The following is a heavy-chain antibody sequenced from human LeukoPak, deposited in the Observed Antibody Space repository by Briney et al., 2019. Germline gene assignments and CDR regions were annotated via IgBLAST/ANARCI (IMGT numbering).Heavy chain of an antibody. CDR3: ARDLGSTSCYNCYYYYMDV. D-gene: IGHD2-2*02. CDR2: INPNSGGT. Sequence: ASVKVSCKASGYTFTGYYMHWVRQAPGQGLEWMGWINPNSGGTNYAQKFQGRVTMTRDTSISTAYMELSRLRSDDTAVYYCARDLGSTSCYNCYYYYMDVWGKGTTVTVS. CDR1: GYTFTGYY. J-gene: IGHJ6*03. V-gene: IGHV1-2*02.